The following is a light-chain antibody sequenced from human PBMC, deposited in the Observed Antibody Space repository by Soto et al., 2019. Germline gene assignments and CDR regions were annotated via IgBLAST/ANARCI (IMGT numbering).Light chain of an antibody. J-gene: IGKJ3*01. CDR3: QQVNSYPPLT. CDR2: AAS. CDR1: QGIGFY. Sequence: IQLTQSPSSMSASVGDRVTISCRASQGIGFYLAWYQQKPGNAPKLLIYAASTLQSGVLSRFSGSGSGTNFTLTISSLQPEDFATYYCQQVNSYPPLTFGPGTKVDIK. V-gene: IGKV1-9*01.